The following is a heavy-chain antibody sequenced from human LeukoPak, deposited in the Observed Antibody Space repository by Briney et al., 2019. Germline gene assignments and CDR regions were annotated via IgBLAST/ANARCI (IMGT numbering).Heavy chain of an antibody. CDR3: ARSGVAGPPMGWFDP. V-gene: IGHV3-21*01. J-gene: IGHJ5*02. Sequence: SGGSRSLPWAASGFTLGGYATNWFRKVPGKGLGWVSSISSSSSNIYYADSVKGRFTISRDNAKNSLYLQMNSLRAEDTAVYYCARSGVAGPPMGWFDPWGQGTLVTVSS. CDR1: GFTLGGYA. D-gene: IGHD6-19*01. CDR2: ISSSSSNI.